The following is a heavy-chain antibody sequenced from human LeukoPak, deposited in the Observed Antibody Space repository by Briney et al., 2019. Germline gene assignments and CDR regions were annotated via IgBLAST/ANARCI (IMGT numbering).Heavy chain of an antibody. J-gene: IGHJ5*02. CDR3: AGDLDYSWFDP. CDR1: GYTFTSYG. V-gene: IGHV1-18*01. Sequence: GASVKVSCKASGYTFTSYGISWVRQAPGQGLEWMGWISAYNGNTNYAQKLRGRVTMTTDTSTSTAYMELRSLRSDDTAVNYCAGDLDYSWFDPWGQGTLVTVSS. D-gene: IGHD4-11*01. CDR2: ISAYNGNT.